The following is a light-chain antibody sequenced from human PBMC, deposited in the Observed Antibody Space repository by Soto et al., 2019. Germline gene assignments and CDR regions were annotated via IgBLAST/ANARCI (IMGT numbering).Light chain of an antibody. Sequence: DIQMTQSPSTLSATAGDRVTITCRASQSISSWLAWYQQKPGKAPKLLIYDASNLESGVPARFSGSGAGTEFTLTINNLQPDDFATYYCQQYENYWTFGQGTKVEIK. J-gene: IGKJ1*01. V-gene: IGKV1-5*01. CDR2: DAS. CDR3: QQYENYWT. CDR1: QSISSW.